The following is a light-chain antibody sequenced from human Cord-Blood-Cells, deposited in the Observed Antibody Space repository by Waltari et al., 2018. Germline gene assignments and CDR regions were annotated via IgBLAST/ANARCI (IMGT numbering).Light chain of an antibody. CDR1: SSDVGSYNL. Sequence: QSALTQPASVSGSPGQSITISCTGTSSDVGSYNLVSWYPQHPGKAPKLMIYEGSKRPSGVSNRFSGSKSGNTASLTISGLQAEDEADYYCCSYAVSSTWVFGGGTKLTVL. CDR3: CSYAVSSTWV. J-gene: IGLJ3*02. V-gene: IGLV2-23*01. CDR2: EGS.